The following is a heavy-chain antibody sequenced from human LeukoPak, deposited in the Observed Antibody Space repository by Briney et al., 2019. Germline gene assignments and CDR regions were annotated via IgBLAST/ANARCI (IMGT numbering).Heavy chain of an antibody. Sequence: GASVKVSCKASGYTFTSYGISWVRQAPGQGLEWMGWISAYNGNTNYAQKVQGRVTMTTDTSTSTAYMELRSLRSDDTAVYYCARAPQYYYDSSGYLHWGQGTLVTVSS. V-gene: IGHV1-18*01. CDR3: ARAPQYYYDSSGYLH. CDR1: GYTFTSYG. CDR2: ISAYNGNT. J-gene: IGHJ4*02. D-gene: IGHD3-22*01.